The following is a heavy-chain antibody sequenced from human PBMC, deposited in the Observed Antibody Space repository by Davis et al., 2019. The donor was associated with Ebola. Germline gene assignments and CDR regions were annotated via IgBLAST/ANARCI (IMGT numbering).Heavy chain of an antibody. Sequence: GESLKISCKGSGYSFTSYWISWVRQVPGKGLEWMGRIDPSDSYTNYSPSFQGHVTISADKSISTAYLQWSSLKASDTAMYYCARRGYYYGSGSIGYYYYYMDVWGKGTTVTVSS. CDR3: ARRGYYYGSGSIGYYYYYMDV. D-gene: IGHD3-10*01. CDR2: IDPSDSYT. V-gene: IGHV5-10-1*01. J-gene: IGHJ6*03. CDR1: GYSFTSYW.